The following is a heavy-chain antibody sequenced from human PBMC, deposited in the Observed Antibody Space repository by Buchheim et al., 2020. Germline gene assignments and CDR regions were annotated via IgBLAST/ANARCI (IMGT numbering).Heavy chain of an antibody. D-gene: IGHD2-15*01. V-gene: IGHV3-48*03. CDR3: ARVGYCSGGSCFPDYYYGMDV. Sequence: EVQLVESGGGLVQPGGSLRLSCAASGFTFSSYEMNWVRQAPGKGLEWVSYISSSGSTIYYADSVKGRFTISRDNAKNSLYLQMNSLRAEDTAVYYCARVGYCSGGSCFPDYYYGMDVWGQGTT. CDR2: ISSSGSTI. J-gene: IGHJ6*02. CDR1: GFTFSSYE.